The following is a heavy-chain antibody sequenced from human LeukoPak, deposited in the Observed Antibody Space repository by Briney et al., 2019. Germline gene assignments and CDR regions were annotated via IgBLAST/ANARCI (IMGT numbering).Heavy chain of an antibody. V-gene: IGHV1-8*01. Sequence: ASVKVSCKASGYTFTSYDINWVRQATGQGLEWMGWMNPNSGNTGYAQKFQGRVTMTRNTSISTAYMELSSLRSEDTAVYYCAREPSSSGWYXYYYGMDVWGQGTTVTVSS. J-gene: IGHJ6*02. CDR2: MNPNSGNT. CDR3: AREPSSSGWYXYYYGMDV. CDR1: GYTFTSYD. D-gene: IGHD6-19*01.